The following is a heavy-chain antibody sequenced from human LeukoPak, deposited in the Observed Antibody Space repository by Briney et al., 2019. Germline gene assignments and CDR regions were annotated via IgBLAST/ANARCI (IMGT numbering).Heavy chain of an antibody. J-gene: IGHJ4*02. V-gene: IGHV3-48*02. CDR2: IRSDTST. CDR1: GFTFSSYT. CDR3: ARDKDFAFDY. Sequence: GGSLRLSCAVSGFTFSSYTMNWVRQAPGKGLEWVSYIRSDTSTYADSVKGRFTIFRDDAKNSLYLQMNSLRDEDTAVYYCARDKDFAFDYWGQGSLVTVSS.